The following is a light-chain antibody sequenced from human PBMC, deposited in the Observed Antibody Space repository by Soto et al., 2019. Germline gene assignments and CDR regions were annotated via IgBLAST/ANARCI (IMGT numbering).Light chain of an antibody. CDR3: QQYNNWLIT. Sequence: EIVLTQSPGTLSLSPGERAALSCRASQSVTSNYLGWYQQKPGQAPRLLIYGASTRATGIPARFSGSGSGTEFTLTISSLQSEDFAVYYCQQYNNWLITFGQGTRLEI. CDR2: GAS. J-gene: IGKJ5*01. CDR1: QSVTSN. V-gene: IGKV3D-15*01.